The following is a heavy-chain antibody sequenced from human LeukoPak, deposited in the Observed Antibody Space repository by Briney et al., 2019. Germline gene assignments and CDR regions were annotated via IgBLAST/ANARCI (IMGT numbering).Heavy chain of an antibody. V-gene: IGHV1-8*01. Sequence: GASVKVSCKASGYTFTSYDINWVRQATGQGLEWMGWMNPNSGNTGYAQKFQGRVTMTRNTSISTAYMELSSLRSEDTAVYYCARRSSGWLYYYGMDVWGQGTTVTVSS. CDR3: ARRSSGWLYYYGMDV. J-gene: IGHJ6*02. D-gene: IGHD6-19*01. CDR2: MNPNSGNT. CDR1: GYTFTSYD.